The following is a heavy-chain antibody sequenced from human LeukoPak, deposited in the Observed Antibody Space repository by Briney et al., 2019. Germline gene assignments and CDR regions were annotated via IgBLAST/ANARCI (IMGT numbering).Heavy chain of an antibody. J-gene: IGHJ4*02. CDR3: AKSHSEAQRGYFDY. Sequence: QTGGSLRLSCAVSGITLSNYGMSWVRQAPGKGLEWVAGISDSGGRTNYADSVKGRFTISRDNSRDTLYVQMHSLRAEDAAVYYCAKSHSEAQRGYFDYWGQGTLVTVSS. D-gene: IGHD5-24*01. CDR2: ISDSGGRT. V-gene: IGHV3-23*01. CDR1: GITLSNYG.